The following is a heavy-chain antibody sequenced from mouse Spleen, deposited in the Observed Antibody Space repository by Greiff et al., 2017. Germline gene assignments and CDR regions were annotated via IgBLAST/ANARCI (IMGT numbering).Heavy chain of an antibody. J-gene: IGHJ3*01. CDR1: GYTFTSYW. D-gene: IGHD2-1*01. CDR3: AWGGNYGAWFAY. CDR2: IDPSDSET. V-gene: IGHV1-52*01. Sequence: QVQLQQPGAELVRPGSSVKLSCKASGYTFTSYWMHWVKQRPIQGLEWIGNIDPSDSETHYNQKFKDKATLTVDKSSSTAYMQLSSLTSEDSAVYYCAWGGNYGAWFAYWGQGTLVTVSA.